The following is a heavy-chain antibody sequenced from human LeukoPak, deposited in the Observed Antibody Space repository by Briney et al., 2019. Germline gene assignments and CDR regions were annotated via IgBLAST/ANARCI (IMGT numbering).Heavy chain of an antibody. D-gene: IGHD1-26*01. CDR1: GASISSGSYY. J-gene: IGHJ3*02. CDR3: ARDQWELLDAFDI. Sequence: SETLSLTCTVSGASISSGSYYWSWIRQPAGKGLEWIGRIYTSGSTNYNPSLKGRVTMSVDTSKNQFSLKLSSVTAADTAVYYCARDQWELLDAFDIWGQGTMVTVSS. CDR2: IYTSGST. V-gene: IGHV4-61*02.